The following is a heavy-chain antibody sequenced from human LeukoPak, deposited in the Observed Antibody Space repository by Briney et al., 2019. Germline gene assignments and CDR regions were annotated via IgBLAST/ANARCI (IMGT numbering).Heavy chain of an antibody. D-gene: IGHD5-18*01. CDR2: IDPSGGGT. CDR3: ARSGYSYGTNDY. CDR1: GYTFTTYY. J-gene: IGHJ4*02. V-gene: IGHV1-46*01. Sequence: ASVKVSCTASGYTFTTYYMHWVRQAPGQGLEWMGIIDPSGGGTNYAQKFQGRVTMTTDTSTSTAYMELRSLRSDDTAVYYCARSGYSYGTNDYWGQGTLVTVSS.